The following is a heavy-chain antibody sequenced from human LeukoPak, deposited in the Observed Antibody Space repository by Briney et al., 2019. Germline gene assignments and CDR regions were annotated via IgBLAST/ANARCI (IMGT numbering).Heavy chain of an antibody. D-gene: IGHD3-10*01. CDR2: IYSGGST. V-gene: IGHV3-66*01. CDR1: GFTVSSNY. J-gene: IGHJ6*03. Sequence: GGSLRLSCAASGFTVSSNYMSWVRQAPGKGLEWVSVIYSGGSTYYADSVKGRFTISRDNSKNTLYLQMNSLRAEDTAVYYCARNAYYYGSGSYYWEYYYYYYMDVWGKGTTVTISS. CDR3: ARNAYYYGSGSYYWEYYYYYYMDV.